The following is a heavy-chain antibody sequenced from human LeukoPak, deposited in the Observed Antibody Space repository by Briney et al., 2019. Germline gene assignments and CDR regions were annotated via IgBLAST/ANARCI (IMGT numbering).Heavy chain of an antibody. V-gene: IGHV3-48*03. Sequence: GGSLRLSCVASGFTFSSYEMNWVRQAPGKGLEWVSYISSSGSSIYYADSVKGRFIISRDNAKNSLYLQMNSLRAEDTAVYYCARDFHAFDIWGQGTMVTVSS. CDR2: ISSSGSSI. CDR3: ARDFHAFDI. J-gene: IGHJ3*02. CDR1: GFTFSSYE.